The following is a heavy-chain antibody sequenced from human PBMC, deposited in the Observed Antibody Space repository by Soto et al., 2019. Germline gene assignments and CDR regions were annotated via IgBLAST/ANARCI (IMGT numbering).Heavy chain of an antibody. D-gene: IGHD3-10*01. CDR2: IYYSGST. CDR1: GGSISSYY. J-gene: IGHJ5*02. CDR3: ARDWGSGSYPHNWFDP. Sequence: HSETLSLTCTVSGGSISSYYWTWIRQPPGKGLEWIGYIYYSGSTNYNPSLKSRVTISVDTSKNQFSLKLSSVTAADTAVYYCARDWGSGSYPHNWFDPWGQGTLVTVSS. V-gene: IGHV4-59*01.